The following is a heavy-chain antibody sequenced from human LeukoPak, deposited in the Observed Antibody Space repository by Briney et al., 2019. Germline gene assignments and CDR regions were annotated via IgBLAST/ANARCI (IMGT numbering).Heavy chain of an antibody. V-gene: IGHV3-23*01. Sequence: PGGSLRLSCAASGFTFSSYAVAWVRQAPGKGLEWVSSITSSDRTYYADSVKGRFTISRDNSKNTLYMEMTSLRAEDTAVYYCAKRGYGDCYWGQGTLVTVSS. CDR3: AKRGYGDCY. CDR1: GFTFSSYA. J-gene: IGHJ4*02. CDR2: ITSSDRT. D-gene: IGHD4-17*01.